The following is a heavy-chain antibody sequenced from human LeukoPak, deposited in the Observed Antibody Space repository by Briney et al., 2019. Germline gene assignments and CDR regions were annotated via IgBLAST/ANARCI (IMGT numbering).Heavy chain of an antibody. CDR1: GYTFTSYG. D-gene: IGHD2-2*01. CDR3: AREGVGCSSTSCSAEAVDI. V-gene: IGHV1-18*01. CDR2: ISAYNGKT. Sequence: ASVKVSCKASGYTFTSYGISWVRQAPGQGLEWMGWISAYNGKTNYAQKFQGRVTITTDTSTSTAYMELRSLRSDDTAVYYCAREGVGCSSTSCSAEAVDIWGQGTMVTVSS. J-gene: IGHJ3*02.